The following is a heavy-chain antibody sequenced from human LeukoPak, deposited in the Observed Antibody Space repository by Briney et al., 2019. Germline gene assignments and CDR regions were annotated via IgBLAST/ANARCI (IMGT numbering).Heavy chain of an antibody. D-gene: IGHD3-22*01. J-gene: IGHJ4*02. CDR3: ARDGEYYDSSGSYFDY. Sequence: ASVKVSCKASGYTFTSYYMHWVRQAPGQGLEWMGIINPSGGSTSYAQKFQGRVTMTRDTSTSTFYMELRSLKSEDTAVYYCARDGEYYDSSGSYFDYWGQGTAVTVSS. CDR2: INPSGGST. V-gene: IGHV1-46*01. CDR1: GYTFTSYY.